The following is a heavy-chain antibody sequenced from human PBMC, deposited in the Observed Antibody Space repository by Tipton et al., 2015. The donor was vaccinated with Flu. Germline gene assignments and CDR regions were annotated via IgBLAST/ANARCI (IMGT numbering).Heavy chain of an antibody. CDR2: IYYSGST. J-gene: IGHJ6*02. Sequence: LRLSCTVSGGSISSYYWSWIRQPPGKGLEWIGYIYYSGSTNYNPALNSRDTISVDTSTNQLSLKLSSVTAADTAVYYCARSREGPHCYQFWSVFFTFRGMFCWGQGTSVAVSS. CDR1: GGSISSYY. V-gene: IGHV4-59*01. CDR3: ARSREGPHCYQFWSVFFTFRGMFC. D-gene: IGHD3-3*01.